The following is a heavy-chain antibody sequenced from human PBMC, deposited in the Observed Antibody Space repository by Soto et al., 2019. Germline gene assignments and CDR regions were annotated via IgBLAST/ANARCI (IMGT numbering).Heavy chain of an antibody. D-gene: IGHD3-9*01. CDR3: ARPPGYISDWYYFDL. V-gene: IGHV1-2*02. J-gene: IGHJ4*02. CDR2: ISPKSGDT. Sequence: QVQLVQSGAEVKKPGASVKVSCEASGYSFIDYYIHWVRQAPGQGFEWMGRISPKSGDTNYAQKFEGRVTMTWDTSLNTAYMELSSLISEDTAVYYCARPPGYISDWYYFDLWGQGTRVTVSS. CDR1: GYSFIDYY.